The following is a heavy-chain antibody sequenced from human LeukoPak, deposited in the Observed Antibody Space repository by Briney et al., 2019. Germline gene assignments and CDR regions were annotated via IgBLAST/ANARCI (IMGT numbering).Heavy chain of an antibody. CDR2: INPNSGGT. CDR1: GYTFTGYY. J-gene: IGHJ5*02. D-gene: IGHD6-13*01. CDR3: ARDRSEQQLVLTYWFDP. V-gene: IGHV1-2*02. Sequence: ASVKVSCKASGYTFTGYYMHWVRQAPGQGLEGMGWINPNSGGTNYAQKFQGRVTMTRDTSISTAYMELSRLRSDDTAVYYCARDRSEQQLVLTYWFDPWGQGTLVTVSS.